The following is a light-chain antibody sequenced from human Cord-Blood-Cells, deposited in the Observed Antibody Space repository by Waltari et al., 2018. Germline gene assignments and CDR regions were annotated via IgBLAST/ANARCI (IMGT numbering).Light chain of an antibody. CDR3: GTWDSSLSAYV. CDR1: SSNIRTNS. CDR2: ENK. V-gene: IGLV1-51*02. J-gene: IGLJ1*01. Sequence: QSVLTQPPSVSAAPGQKVTTPCSGSSSNIRTNSVSCYQQLPGTAPKLLIYENKKRPSGIPDRFSGSKSGTSATLGITGLQTGDEADYYCGTWDSSLSAYVFGTGTKVTVL.